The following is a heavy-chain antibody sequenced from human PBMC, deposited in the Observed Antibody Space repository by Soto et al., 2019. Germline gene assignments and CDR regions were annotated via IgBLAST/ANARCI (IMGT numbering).Heavy chain of an antibody. CDR3: AKGSDLYYYQPEYFDS. V-gene: IGHV3-30*18. J-gene: IGHJ4*02. Sequence: GGSLRLSCAASGFTFSSYGMHWVRQAPGKGLEWVAVISYDGSNKYYADSVKGRFTISRDNSKNTLYLQMNSLRTEDTAVYYCAKGSDLYYYQPEYFDSWGQGTLVTVSS. CDR2: ISYDGSNK. D-gene: IGHD3-10*01. CDR1: GFTFSSYG.